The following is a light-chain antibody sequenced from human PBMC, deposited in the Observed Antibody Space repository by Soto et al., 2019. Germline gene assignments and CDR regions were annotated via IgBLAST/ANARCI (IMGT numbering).Light chain of an antibody. CDR1: QSVGSS. CDR3: QQYRNWPRT. CDR2: GAS. Sequence: ETVMTQSPATLSVSPGEGATLSCRASQSVGSSLAWYQQTPGRAPRLLIYGASTRATDIPARFSGSGSGTEFTLTISSLQSEDFVVYYCQQYRNWPRTFGQGTKVEIK. V-gene: IGKV3-15*01. J-gene: IGKJ1*01.